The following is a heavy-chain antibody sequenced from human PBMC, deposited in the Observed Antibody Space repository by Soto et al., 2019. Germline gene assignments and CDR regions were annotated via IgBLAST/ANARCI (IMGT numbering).Heavy chain of an antibody. CDR3: AREVVVSRGASYFGY. Sequence: QAPGKGLEWVANIRQDGSEINYVDSVKGRFTISRDNTKNSLSLQMNSMRAEDTAIYYCAREVVVSRGASYFGYWGPGTLVTVSS. J-gene: IGHJ4*02. CDR2: IRQDGSEI. V-gene: IGHV3-7*04. D-gene: IGHD2-2*01.